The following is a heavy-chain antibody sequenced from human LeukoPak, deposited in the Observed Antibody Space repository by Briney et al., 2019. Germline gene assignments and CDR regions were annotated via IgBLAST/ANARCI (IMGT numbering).Heavy chain of an antibody. Sequence: PGGSLRLSCAASGFTFSDYYMSWIRQAPGKGLEWVSYISSSGSTIYYADSVKGRFTISRDNAKNSLYLQMNSLRAEDTAVYYCTPGYYDSSGSFDYWGQGTLVTVSS. D-gene: IGHD3-22*01. J-gene: IGHJ4*02. CDR1: GFTFSDYY. CDR2: ISSSGSTI. V-gene: IGHV3-11*04. CDR3: TPGYYDSSGSFDY.